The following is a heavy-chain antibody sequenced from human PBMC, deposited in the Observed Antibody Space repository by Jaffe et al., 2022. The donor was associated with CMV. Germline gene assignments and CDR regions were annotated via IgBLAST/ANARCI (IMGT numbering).Heavy chain of an antibody. CDR2: ISGSGGST. CDR1: GFTFSSYA. Sequence: EVQLLESGGGLVQPGGSLRLSCAASGFTFSSYAMSWVRQAPGKGLEWVSAISGSGGSTYYADSVKGRFTISRDNSKNTLYLQMNSLRAEDTAVYYCAKDHPGGRFSQGIAVAGGDWYFDLWGRGTLVTVSS. D-gene: IGHD6-19*01. J-gene: IGHJ2*01. V-gene: IGHV3-23*01. CDR3: AKDHPGGRFSQGIAVAGGDWYFDL.